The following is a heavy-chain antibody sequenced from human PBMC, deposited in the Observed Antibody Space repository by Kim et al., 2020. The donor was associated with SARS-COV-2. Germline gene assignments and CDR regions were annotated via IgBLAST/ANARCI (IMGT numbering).Heavy chain of an antibody. CDR1: GGSISSYY. D-gene: IGHD6-13*01. J-gene: IGHJ4*02. CDR3: ARGRDFVGIAAAGAFRSQYYFDY. CDR2: IYYSGST. Sequence: SETLSLTCTVSGGSISSYYWSWIRQPPGKGLEWIGYIYYSGSTNYNPSLKSRVTISVDTSKNQFSLKLSSVTAADTAVYYCARGRDFVGIAAAGAFRSQYYFDYWGQGTLVTVSS. V-gene: IGHV4-59*01.